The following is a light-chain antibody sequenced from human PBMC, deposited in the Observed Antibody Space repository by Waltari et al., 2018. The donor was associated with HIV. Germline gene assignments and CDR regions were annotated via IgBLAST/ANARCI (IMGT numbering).Light chain of an antibody. J-gene: IGKJ4*01. CDR2: TAS. CDR1: QGISTY. Sequence: IQLTQSPSFLSASVGDRVTITCRATQGISTYLAWYQQKPGKAPKLLIFTASALQSGVPSRFSGSGSGTEFTLTISGLQPEDCATYYCQQLKSYPLTFGGGTKVEIK. V-gene: IGKV1-9*01. CDR3: QQLKSYPLT.